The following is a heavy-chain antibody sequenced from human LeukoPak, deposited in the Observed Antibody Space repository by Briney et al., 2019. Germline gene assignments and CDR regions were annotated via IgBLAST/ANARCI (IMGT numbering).Heavy chain of an antibody. Sequence: GGSLRLSCAASGFTFSSYAMSWVRQAPGKGLEWVSAISGSGGSTYYADSVKGRFTISRDNSKNTLYLQMNSLRAEDTAVYYCARDSVPTTYYYDSSGYYSDAFDIWGQGTMVTVSS. D-gene: IGHD3-22*01. CDR1: GFTFSSYA. J-gene: IGHJ3*02. V-gene: IGHV3-23*01. CDR3: ARDSVPTTYYYDSSGYYSDAFDI. CDR2: ISGSGGST.